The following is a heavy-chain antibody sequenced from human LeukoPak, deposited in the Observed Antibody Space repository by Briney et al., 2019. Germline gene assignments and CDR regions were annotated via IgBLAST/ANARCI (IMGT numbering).Heavy chain of an antibody. J-gene: IGHJ4*02. V-gene: IGHV3-21*01. CDR2: ISSSSSYI. CDR3: ARDLHSSSWYNDY. D-gene: IGHD6-13*01. Sequence: GGSLRLSCAASGFTFSSYSMNWVRQAPGKGLEWVSSISSSSSYIYYADSVKGRFTISRDNAKNSLYLQMNSLRAGDTAVYYCARDLHSSSWYNDYWGQGTLVTVSS. CDR1: GFTFSSYS.